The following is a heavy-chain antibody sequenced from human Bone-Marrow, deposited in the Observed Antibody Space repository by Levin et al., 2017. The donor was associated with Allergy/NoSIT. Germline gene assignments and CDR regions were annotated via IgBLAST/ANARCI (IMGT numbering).Heavy chain of an antibody. V-gene: IGHV3-53*01. D-gene: IGHD1-14*01. CDR2: IYSGFTT. J-gene: IGHJ6*02. CDR1: GFTVSTDY. Sequence: GESLKISCAASGFTVSTDYLAWVRQAPGKGLEWVSLIYSGFTTYYADSVQGRFTISIDNSKNMLYLQMNSLRAEDTAVYYCARDPGFPNGMDVWGQGTTVTVSS. CDR3: ARDPGFPNGMDV.